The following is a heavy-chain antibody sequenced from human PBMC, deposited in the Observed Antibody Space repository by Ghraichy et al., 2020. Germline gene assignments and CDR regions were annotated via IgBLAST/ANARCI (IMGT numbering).Heavy chain of an antibody. CDR1: GFTFSSYG. CDR2: IWYDGSNK. J-gene: IGHJ3*02. CDR3: ARLETTYYYGSGSHHDAFDI. V-gene: IGHV3-33*01. D-gene: IGHD3-10*01. Sequence: GGSLRLSCAASGFTFSSYGMHWVRQAPGKGLEWVAVIWYDGSNKYYADSVKGRFTISRDNSKNTLYLQMNSLRAEDTAVYYCARLETTYYYGSGSHHDAFDIWGQGTIVTVSS.